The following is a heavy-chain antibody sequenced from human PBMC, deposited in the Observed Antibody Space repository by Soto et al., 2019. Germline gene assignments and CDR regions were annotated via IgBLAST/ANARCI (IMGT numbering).Heavy chain of an antibody. CDR1: GFSFGDYI. J-gene: IGHJ3*02. CDR2: ISHSGSYI. Sequence: GGSLRLSCAASGFSFGDYIMNWVRQAPGRGLEWVASISHSGSYIFYADSVKGRFTISRDNSRDSLYLQMNSLRVDDTAIYYCASPRDYCVTTSNCFIAFDIWGRGTRVTVSS. D-gene: IGHD4-17*01. V-gene: IGHV3-21*01. CDR3: ASPRDYCVTTSNCFIAFDI.